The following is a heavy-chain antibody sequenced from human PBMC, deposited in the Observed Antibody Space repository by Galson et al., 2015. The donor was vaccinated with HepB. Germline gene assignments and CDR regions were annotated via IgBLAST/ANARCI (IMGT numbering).Heavy chain of an antibody. J-gene: IGHJ4*02. Sequence: SLRLSCAASGFTFNSYAMHWVRQAPGKGLDWVAFISYDGTNKNYADSVKGRLTISRDNSKNTLYLQMNSLRTDDTAVYYCARDFNPSGYYVDYWGQGALVTVSS. CDR3: ARDFNPSGYYVDY. CDR2: ISYDGTNK. CDR1: GFTFNSYA. D-gene: IGHD3-22*01. V-gene: IGHV3-30*04.